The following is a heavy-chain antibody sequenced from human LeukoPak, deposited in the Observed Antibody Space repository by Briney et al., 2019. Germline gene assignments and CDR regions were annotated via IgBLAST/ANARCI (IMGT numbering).Heavy chain of an antibody. CDR2: INPNSGGT. D-gene: IGHD4-11*01. V-gene: IGHV1-2*06. J-gene: IGHJ6*03. Sequence: ASVKVSCKASGYTFTGYYMHWVRQAPGQGLEWMGRINPNSGGTNYAQKLQGRVTMTTDTSTSTAYMELRSLRSDDTAVYYCARTPYSNYAYYYYMDVWGKGTTVTVSS. CDR1: GYTFTGYY. CDR3: ARTPYSNYAYYYYMDV.